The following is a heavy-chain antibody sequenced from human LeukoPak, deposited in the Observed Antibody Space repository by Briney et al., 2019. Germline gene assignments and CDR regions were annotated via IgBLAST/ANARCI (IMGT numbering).Heavy chain of an antibody. CDR1: GFSFSTYD. Sequence: GGSLRLSCEGSGFSFSTYDMGWVRQTPGKGLEWVSAISTTGGYTGDADSVKGRFTISRDNSQNTLFLQMHSLRAEDTAVYYCAKKPATVKFPFDIWGQGTLVTVSP. CDR2: ISTTGGYT. CDR3: AKKPATVKFPFDI. J-gene: IGHJ4*02. V-gene: IGHV3-23*01. D-gene: IGHD5-24*01.